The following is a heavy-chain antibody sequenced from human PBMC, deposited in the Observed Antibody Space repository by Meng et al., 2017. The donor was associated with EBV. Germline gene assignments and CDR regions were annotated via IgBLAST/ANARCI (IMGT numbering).Heavy chain of an antibody. CDR1: GGSFSGYY. D-gene: IGHD2-15*01. J-gene: IGHJ4*02. Sequence: QVLLRQWGAGLLKPSETLSLSCAVFGGSFSGYYWSWIRQSPGKGLEWIGKINHSGSTNYNPSLKSRVTISVDTSKNQFSLRLSSVTAADTAVYYCAGSVLCRGGSCSLFDYWGQGTLGTVSS. CDR3: AGSVLCRGGSCSLFDY. V-gene: IGHV4-34*01. CDR2: INHSGST.